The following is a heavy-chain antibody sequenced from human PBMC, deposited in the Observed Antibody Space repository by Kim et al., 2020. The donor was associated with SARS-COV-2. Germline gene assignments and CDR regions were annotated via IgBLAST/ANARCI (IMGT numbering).Heavy chain of an antibody. V-gene: IGHV3-21*01. CDR3: ARRGTGNFFDY. J-gene: IGHJ4*01. D-gene: IGHD1-1*01. CDR2: YI. Sequence: YIFYADSVKGRFTISRDNAKSSLYLKLNSLRAEDTAVYYGARRGTGNFFDYWGHGTLVTVSS.